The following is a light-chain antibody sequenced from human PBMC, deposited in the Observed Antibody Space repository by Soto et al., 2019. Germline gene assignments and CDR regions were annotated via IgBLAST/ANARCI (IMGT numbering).Light chain of an antibody. J-gene: IGLJ2*01. Sequence: QAVVTQPPSVSGAPGQRVTISCTGSSSNIGAGYDVHWYQQLPGTAPRLLIYANSDRPSGVPDRFSGSKSGTSASLAITGLRAEDEADYYCQSYDNSLSGDVVFGGGTKLTVL. CDR1: SSNIGAGYD. CDR2: ANS. CDR3: QSYDNSLSGDVV. V-gene: IGLV1-40*01.